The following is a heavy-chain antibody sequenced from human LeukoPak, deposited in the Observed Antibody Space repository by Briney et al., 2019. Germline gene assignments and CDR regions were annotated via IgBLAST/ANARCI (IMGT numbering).Heavy chain of an antibody. CDR2: IIPIFGTA. Sequence: GASVKVSCKASGGTFSSYAISWVRQAPGQGLEWMGGIIPIFGTANYAQKFQGRVTITADESTSTAYMELSSLRSEDTAVYYCARSWSSGYYALYYFDYWGQGTLVTVSS. CDR1: GGTFSSYA. V-gene: IGHV1-69*13. CDR3: ARSWSSGYYALYYFDY. D-gene: IGHD3-22*01. J-gene: IGHJ4*02.